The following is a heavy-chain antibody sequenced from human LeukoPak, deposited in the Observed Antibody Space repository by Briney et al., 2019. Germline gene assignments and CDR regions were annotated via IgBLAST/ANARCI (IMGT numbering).Heavy chain of an antibody. CDR1: GFTFSSFW. CDR2: IKQDGSQK. Sequence: GGSLRLSCAASGFTFSSFWMNWVRQAPGKGLEYVANIKQDGSQKYYVDSVKGRFTISGDNTENSLYLQMNYLTTDDTAVYYCARDRRVGGWGGAFDIWGQGTKVTVSS. V-gene: IGHV3-7*01. J-gene: IGHJ3*02. D-gene: IGHD2-21*01. CDR3: ARDRRVGGWGGAFDI.